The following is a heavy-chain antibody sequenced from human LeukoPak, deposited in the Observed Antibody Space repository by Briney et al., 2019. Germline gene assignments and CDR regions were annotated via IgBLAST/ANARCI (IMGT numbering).Heavy chain of an antibody. Sequence: GASVKVSCKASGYTFTSYYMHWVRQAPGQGLEWMGIINPSGGSTSYAQKFQGRVTMTRDTSTSTVYMELSSLRSEDTAVYYCARVWAGDIAMAGTEAFDIWGQGTMVTVSS. CDR3: ARVWAGDIAMAGTEAFDI. D-gene: IGHD6-19*01. CDR2: INPSGGST. J-gene: IGHJ3*02. CDR1: GYTFTSYY. V-gene: IGHV1-46*01.